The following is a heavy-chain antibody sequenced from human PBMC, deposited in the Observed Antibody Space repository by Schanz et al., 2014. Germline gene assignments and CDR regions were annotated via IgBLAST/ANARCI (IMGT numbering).Heavy chain of an antibody. CDR3: ARDAHYDFWSGYYPPYYYYGMDV. V-gene: IGHV3-21*04. CDR1: GFAFSAYS. D-gene: IGHD3-3*01. CDR2: ISSSGSYI. J-gene: IGHJ6*02. Sequence: EVQLVESGGGLVKPGGSLRLSCAASGFAFSAYSMNWVRQAPGKGLEWVSSISSSGSYIYFPDSVKGRFTISRDNAKNSLYLQMNSLRAEDTAVYYCARDAHYDFWSGYYPPYYYYGMDVWGQGTTVTVSS.